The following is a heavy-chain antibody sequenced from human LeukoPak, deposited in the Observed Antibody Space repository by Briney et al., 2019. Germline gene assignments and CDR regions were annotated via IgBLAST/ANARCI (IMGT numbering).Heavy chain of an antibody. CDR3: VKDLYYDNSGYYSGAFDY. J-gene: IGHJ4*02. Sequence: GGSLTLSCSASGFTFKKCAMHWVRQAPGKGLEYVSAINSNGGRTYYADSVKGRFTISRDNSKNTLFLQMSSLRVEDTAVYYCVKDLYYDNSGYYSGAFDYWGQGTLVTVSS. CDR1: GFTFKKCA. CDR2: INSNGGRT. V-gene: IGHV3-64D*06. D-gene: IGHD3-22*01.